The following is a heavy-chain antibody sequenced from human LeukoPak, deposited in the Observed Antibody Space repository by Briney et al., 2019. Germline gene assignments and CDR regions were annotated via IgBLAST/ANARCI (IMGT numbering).Heavy chain of an antibody. CDR3: AKDISLTGTTGGFDY. D-gene: IGHD1-7*01. V-gene: IGHV3-74*01. Sequence: GGSLRLSCAASGFTFNSYWMHWVRQGPGKGLVWVSRINSDGNITSYAGSVKGRFTISRDNAENSLYLQMNSLRAEDMALYYCAKDISLTGTTGGFDYWGQGTLVTVSS. CDR2: INSDGNIT. CDR1: GFTFNSYW. J-gene: IGHJ4*02.